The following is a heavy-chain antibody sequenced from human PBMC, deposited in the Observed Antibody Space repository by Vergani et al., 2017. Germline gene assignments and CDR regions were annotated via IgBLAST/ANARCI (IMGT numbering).Heavy chain of an antibody. Sequence: QVQLQESGPGLVKPSETLSLTCTVSNDSVSNTFYYWGWIRQTPGKGLEWIGSIYYSGSTYYNPSLESRVTISVDTSKNQFSLKLSSVTAADTAVYYCARVVSTNSRIAVAGKLDYWGQGTLVTVSS. D-gene: IGHD6-19*01. J-gene: IGHJ4*02. CDR1: NDSVSNTFYY. CDR2: IYYSGST. V-gene: IGHV4-39*01. CDR3: ARVVSTNSRIAVAGKLDY.